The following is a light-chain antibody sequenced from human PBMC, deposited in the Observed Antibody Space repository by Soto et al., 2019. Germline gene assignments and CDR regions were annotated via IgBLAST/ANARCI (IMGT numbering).Light chain of an antibody. CDR1: QSVSSSY. V-gene: IGKV3-20*01. CDR3: QEYDSWTPIP. Sequence: ILLTQSPGTLSLSPGERATLSCRASQSVSSSYLAWYQQKPGQAPRLLIYDASTRATGIPARFSASGSGTEFTLTINSLQADDFAVYYCQEYDSWTPIPSGQVTRLEIK. J-gene: IGKJ5*01. CDR2: DAS.